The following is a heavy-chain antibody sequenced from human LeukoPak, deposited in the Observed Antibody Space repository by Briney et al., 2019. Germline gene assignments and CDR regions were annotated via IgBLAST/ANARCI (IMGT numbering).Heavy chain of an antibody. J-gene: IGHJ3*02. D-gene: IGHD3-22*01. CDR1: GGTFSSYA. CDR2: IIPIFGTA. CDR3: AGVANYDDAFDI. V-gene: IGHV1-69*13. Sequence: SVKVSCKASGGTFSSYAISWVRQAPGQGLEWMGGIIPIFGTANYAQKFQGRVTITADESTSTAYMELSSLRSEDTAVYYCAGVANYDDAFDIWGQGTMVTVSS.